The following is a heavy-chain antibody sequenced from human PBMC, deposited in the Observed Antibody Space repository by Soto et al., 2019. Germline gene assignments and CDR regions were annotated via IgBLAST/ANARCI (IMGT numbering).Heavy chain of an antibody. D-gene: IGHD5-12*01. CDR2: ITSSSSNFT. V-gene: IGHV3-11*06. CDR3: VRDRGYSGFFY. Sequence: QVQLVESGGGLVKPGGSLRLSCAASGFTFSDYYMSWIRQAPGKGLEWVSYITSSSSNFTNYADSVKGRFTISRDNAKNSVYLQMDSLRVEDTAVYYGVRDRGYSGFFYWGQGALVTVSA. CDR1: GFTFSDYY. J-gene: IGHJ4*02.